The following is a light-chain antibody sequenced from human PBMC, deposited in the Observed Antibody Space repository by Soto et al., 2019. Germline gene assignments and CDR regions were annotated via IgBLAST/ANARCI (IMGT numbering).Light chain of an antibody. V-gene: IGKV3-11*01. CDR2: DAS. Sequence: EIVLTQSPATLSLSPGERATLSCRASQSVSSYLAWYQQKPGQAPRLLIYDASNRATGIPARFGGSGSGTDFTLTISSLEPEDFAVYYCQHRSTWPYTFGQGTKLEI. J-gene: IGKJ2*01. CDR3: QHRSTWPYT. CDR1: QSVSSY.